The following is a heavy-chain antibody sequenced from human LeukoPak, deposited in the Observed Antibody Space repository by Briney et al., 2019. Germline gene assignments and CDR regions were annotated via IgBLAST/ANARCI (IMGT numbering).Heavy chain of an antibody. CDR2: INPNTGGT. Sequence: ASVKVSCKASGYIFTGYDIHWLRQAPGQGLEWMGRINPNTGGTDYAQKFQGRVTMTRDTSLSTADMELRRLGSDDTAVYYCARGPTYYDFWSGYYPWGQGTLVTVSS. V-gene: IGHV1-2*06. D-gene: IGHD3-3*01. CDR1: GYIFTGYD. J-gene: IGHJ5*02. CDR3: ARGPTYYDFWSGYYP.